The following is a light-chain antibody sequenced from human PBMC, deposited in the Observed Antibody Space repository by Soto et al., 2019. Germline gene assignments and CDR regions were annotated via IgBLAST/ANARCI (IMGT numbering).Light chain of an antibody. CDR1: SSDVGGYKY. J-gene: IGLJ1*01. V-gene: IGLV2-14*01. CDR2: EVS. CDR3: TSFTSVTCYV. Sequence: QSVLTQPASVSGSPGQSITISCAGTSSDVGGYKYVSWYQHHPGKAPKLIIFEVSNRPSGVSDRFSGSKSGNTASLTISGLQAEDEADYYCTSFTSVTCYVFATGTK.